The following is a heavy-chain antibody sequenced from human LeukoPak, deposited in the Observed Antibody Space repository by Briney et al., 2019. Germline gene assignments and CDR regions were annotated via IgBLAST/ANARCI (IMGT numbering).Heavy chain of an antibody. CDR1: GFTFSDYA. CDR3: ARGSYRDY. Sequence: GGSLRLSCGASGFTFSDYALHWVRQAPGKGLEWVAVISFDGGKTTYADSVMGRFTISRDNSKDTLYLQMSGLRGEDTAVYYCARGSYRDYWGQGTLVTVSS. J-gene: IGHJ4*03. CDR2: ISFDGGKT. V-gene: IGHV3-30-3*01.